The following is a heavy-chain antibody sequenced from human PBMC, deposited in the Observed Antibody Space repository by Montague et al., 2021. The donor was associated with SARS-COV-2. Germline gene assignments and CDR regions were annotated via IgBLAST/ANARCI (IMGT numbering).Heavy chain of an antibody. CDR3: ARDAIAVAPFDY. J-gene: IGHJ4*02. CDR1: GFSFSSFT. Sequence: SLRLSCAASGFSFSSFTMSWVRQAPGKGLEWVSSISSNGKYIYYADSVKGRFTISRDNAKNSLYVQMNSLRAEDTAVYYCARDAIAVAPFDYWGQGTLVTVSS. CDR2: ISSNGKYI. D-gene: IGHD6-19*01. V-gene: IGHV3-21*01.